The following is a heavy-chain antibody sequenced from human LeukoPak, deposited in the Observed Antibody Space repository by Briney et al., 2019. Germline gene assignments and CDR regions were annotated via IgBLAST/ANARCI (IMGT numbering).Heavy chain of an antibody. J-gene: IGHJ4*02. Sequence: SETLSLTCTVSGGSISSYYWSWIRQPPGKGLEWIGYMYYSGSTNYNPSLKSRVTISVDTSKNQFSLKLSSVTAADTAVYYCARDKKGASCYDYWGQGTLVTVSS. CDR2: MYYSGST. V-gene: IGHV4-59*01. D-gene: IGHD2-2*01. CDR3: ARDKKGASCYDY. CDR1: GGSISSYY.